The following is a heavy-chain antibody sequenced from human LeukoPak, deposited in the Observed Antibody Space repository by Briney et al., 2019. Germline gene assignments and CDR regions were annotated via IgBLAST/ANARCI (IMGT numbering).Heavy chain of an antibody. V-gene: IGHV1-2*02. D-gene: IGHD2-2*01. CDR1: GYTFTGYY. J-gene: IGHJ6*02. CDR3: ARGIVPAAMGWFIHYYYYYGMDV. Sequence: ASVKVSCEASGYTFTGYYMHWVRQAPGQGLEWMGWINPNSGGTNYAQKFQGRVTMTRDTSISTAYMELSRLRSDDTAVYYCARGIVPAAMGWFIHYYYYYGMDVWGQGTTVTVSS. CDR2: INPNSGGT.